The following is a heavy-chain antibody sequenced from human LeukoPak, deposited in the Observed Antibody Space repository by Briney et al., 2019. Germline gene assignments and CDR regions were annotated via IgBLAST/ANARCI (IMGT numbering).Heavy chain of an antibody. CDR1: GYTFIAHY. J-gene: IGHJ4*02. D-gene: IGHD1-1*01. Sequence: ASVKVSCKASGYTFIAHYLHWVRQAPGQGLEWMGWINPNSGDTKYAQKFQGWVTMTRDTSISTAYMELSRLKSDDTAVYYCAREPDWNDAFDYWGQGTLVTVSS. CDR3: AREPDWNDAFDY. V-gene: IGHV1-2*04. CDR2: INPNSGDT.